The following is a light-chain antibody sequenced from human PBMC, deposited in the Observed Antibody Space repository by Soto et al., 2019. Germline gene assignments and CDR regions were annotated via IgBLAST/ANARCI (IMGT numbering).Light chain of an antibody. Sequence: EIVMTQSPVTLSVSPGERATLSCRASQSVRRNLAWYQQKPGQAPRLLISGASTRATGIPARFSGSGSGTEFTLTISSLQSEDFAVYYCQQYDNWPPLTFSGGTKVEIK. CDR1: QSVRRN. V-gene: IGKV3-15*01. CDR2: GAS. CDR3: QQYDNWPPLT. J-gene: IGKJ4*01.